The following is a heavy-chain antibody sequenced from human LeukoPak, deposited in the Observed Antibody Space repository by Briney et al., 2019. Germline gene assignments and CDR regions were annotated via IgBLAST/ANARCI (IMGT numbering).Heavy chain of an antibody. D-gene: IGHD1-1*01. CDR2: ISYDGSNK. Sequence: GGSLRLSCAASGFTFSSYAMHWVRQAPGKGLEWVAVISYDGSNKYYADSVKGRFTISRDNSKNTLYLQMNSLRAEDTAVYYCARGNGGGYYFDYWGQGTLVTVSS. J-gene: IGHJ4*02. V-gene: IGHV3-30-3*01. CDR3: ARGNGGGYYFDY. CDR1: GFTFSSYA.